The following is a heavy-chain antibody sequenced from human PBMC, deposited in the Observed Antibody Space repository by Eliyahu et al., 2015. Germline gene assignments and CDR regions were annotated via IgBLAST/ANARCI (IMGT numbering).Heavy chain of an antibody. CDR3: ARGVPGY. J-gene: IGHJ4*02. D-gene: IGHD6-6*01. CDR2: ITHSGST. CDR1: GGSXNDYN. V-gene: IGHV4-34*01. Sequence: QVHLQQWGAGLLKXSETLSLTCAVYGGSXNDYNWSWIRQSPVKGLEWIGQITHSGSTKYNPSLKSRVTISVDISKKQFSLRLSSVTAADTAVYYCARGVPGYWGQGNLVTVSS.